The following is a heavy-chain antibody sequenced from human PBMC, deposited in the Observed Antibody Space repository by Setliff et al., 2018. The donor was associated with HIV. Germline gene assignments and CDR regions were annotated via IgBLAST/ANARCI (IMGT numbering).Heavy chain of an antibody. CDR2: ISGSGRKT. Sequence: PGGSLRLSCKATGFSFSLYAMSWVRQAPGKGLEWVSSISGSGRKTYYGDSVKGRFTISRDNSWDTVDLQMNTLRAEDTAVYYCAKGQQWLVAGPRDGMDVWGQGTTVTVSS. CDR1: GFSFSLYA. CDR3: AKGQQWLVAGPRDGMDV. D-gene: IGHD6-19*01. J-gene: IGHJ6*02. V-gene: IGHV3-23*01.